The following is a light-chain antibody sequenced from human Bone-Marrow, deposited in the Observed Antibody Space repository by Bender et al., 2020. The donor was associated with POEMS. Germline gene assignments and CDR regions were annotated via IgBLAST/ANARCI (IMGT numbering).Light chain of an antibody. CDR1: SSNIGAHA. J-gene: IGLJ2*01. Sequence: QSVLTQPPSASGTPGQRVTISCSGGSSNIGAHAVNWYQHLPGTAPKLLIYSSHRRPSEVPDRFSGSRSGTSASLAISGLQSEDEADYYCAAWDDTLNGHVVFGGGTKLTVL. V-gene: IGLV1-44*01. CDR3: AAWDDTLNGHVV. CDR2: SSH.